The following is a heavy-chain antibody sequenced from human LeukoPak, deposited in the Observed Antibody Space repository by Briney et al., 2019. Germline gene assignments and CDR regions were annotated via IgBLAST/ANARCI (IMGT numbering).Heavy chain of an antibody. V-gene: IGHV4-39*02. Sequence: KSSETLSLTCTVSGGSISSSGYYWGWIRQPPGKGLEWIGSIYYSGSTYYNPSLKSRVTISVDTSKNQFSLKLSSVTAADTAVYYCAREYSSSSDAFDIWGQGTMVTVSS. J-gene: IGHJ3*02. D-gene: IGHD6-6*01. CDR1: GGSISSSGYY. CDR2: IYYSGST. CDR3: AREYSSSSDAFDI.